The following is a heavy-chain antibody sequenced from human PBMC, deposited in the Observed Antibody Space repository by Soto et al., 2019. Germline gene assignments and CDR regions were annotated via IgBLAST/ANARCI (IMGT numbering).Heavy chain of an antibody. CDR2: IYYSGST. J-gene: IGHJ6*02. Sequence: QLQLQESGPGLVKPSETLSLTCTVSGGSISSSSYYWGWIRQPPGKGLEWIGSIYYSGSTYYNPSLKSRVTISVDTSKNQFSLKLSSVTAADTAVYYCARVARPHYYYYGMDVWGQGTTVTVSS. CDR1: GGSISSSSYY. D-gene: IGHD6-6*01. V-gene: IGHV4-39*01. CDR3: ARVARPHYYYYGMDV.